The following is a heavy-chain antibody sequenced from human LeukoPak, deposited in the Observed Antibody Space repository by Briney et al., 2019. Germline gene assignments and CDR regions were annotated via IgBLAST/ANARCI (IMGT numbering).Heavy chain of an antibody. J-gene: IGHJ4*02. Sequence: SETLSLTCTVSGGSISSYYWGWIRQPPGKGLEWIGNIYYSGSTYYNPSLKSRVTISVDTSKNQFSLKLSSVAAADTAVCYCARVNSGYDFDYWGQGTLVTVSS. CDR3: ARVNSGYDFDY. CDR1: GGSISSYY. V-gene: IGHV4-39*01. CDR2: IYYSGST. D-gene: IGHD5-12*01.